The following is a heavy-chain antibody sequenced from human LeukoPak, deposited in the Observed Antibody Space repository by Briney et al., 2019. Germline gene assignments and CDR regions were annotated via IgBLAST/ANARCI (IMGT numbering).Heavy chain of an antibody. CDR2: ISGSGGST. V-gene: IGHV3-23*01. Sequence: GGSLRLSCAASGFTFSSYAMSWVRQAPGKGLEWVSAISGSGGSTYYADSVKGRFTISRDNSKNTLYLQMNSLRAEDTAVYYCANRPNPYYYYGMDVWGQGTTATVSS. CDR3: ANRPNPYYYYGMDV. CDR1: GFTFSSYA. D-gene: IGHD2-8*01. J-gene: IGHJ6*02.